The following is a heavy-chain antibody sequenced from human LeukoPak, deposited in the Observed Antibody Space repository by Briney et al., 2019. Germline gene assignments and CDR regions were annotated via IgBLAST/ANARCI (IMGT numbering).Heavy chain of an antibody. D-gene: IGHD6-13*01. J-gene: IGHJ6*02. Sequence: GASVKVSCKVSGYTLTELSMHWVRQAPGKGLEWMGGFDPEDGETIYAQKFQGRVTMTEDTSTDTAYMELSSLRSEDTAVDYCATRRYSSSWYYYYYGMDVWGQGTTVTVSS. CDR1: GYTLTELS. V-gene: IGHV1-24*01. CDR2: FDPEDGET. CDR3: ATRRYSSSWYYYYYGMDV.